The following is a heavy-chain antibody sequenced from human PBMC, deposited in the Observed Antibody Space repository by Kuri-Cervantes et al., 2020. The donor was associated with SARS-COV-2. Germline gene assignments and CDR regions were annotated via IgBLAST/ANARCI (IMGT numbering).Heavy chain of an antibody. CDR1: GGSISSSSYY. V-gene: IGHV4-39*01. CDR3: ARHEGWLPLWLPFDY. D-gene: IGHD5-18*01. Sequence: SETLSLTCTVSGGSISSSSYYWGWIRQPPGKGLEWIGSIYYSGSTYYNPSLKSRVTISVDTSKNQFSLKLSSVTAADTAVYYCARHEGWLPLWLPFDYWGQGTLVTVSS. CDR2: IYYSGST. J-gene: IGHJ4*02.